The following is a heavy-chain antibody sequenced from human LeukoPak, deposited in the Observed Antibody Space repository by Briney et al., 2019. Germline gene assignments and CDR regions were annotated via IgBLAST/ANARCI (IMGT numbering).Heavy chain of an antibody. CDR3: ARHFYETSGGIDY. CDR2: IYMTGST. Sequence: PSETLSLTCTVSGGSITSGSYYWSWIRQPAGKGLEWIGRIYMTGSTDYNPSLKSRVTISIDTSKNHLSLKLRSVTAADTAVYYCARHFYETSGGIDYWRQGTQVTVSS. V-gene: IGHV4-61*02. D-gene: IGHD2-8*02. J-gene: IGHJ4*02. CDR1: GGSITSGSYY.